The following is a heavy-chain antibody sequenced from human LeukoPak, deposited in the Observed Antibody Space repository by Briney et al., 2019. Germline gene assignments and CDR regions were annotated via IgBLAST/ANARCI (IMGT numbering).Heavy chain of an antibody. CDR1: GGSISSSSYY. D-gene: IGHD6-6*01. CDR3: ARRQRIAARPSWFDP. J-gene: IGHJ5*02. Sequence: SETLSLTCTVSGGSISSSSYYWGWIRQPPGKGLEWIGSIYYSGSTYYNPSLKSRVTISVDTSKNQFSLKLSSVTAADTAVYYCARRQRIAARPSWFDPWGQGTLVTVSS. CDR2: IYYSGST. V-gene: IGHV4-39*01.